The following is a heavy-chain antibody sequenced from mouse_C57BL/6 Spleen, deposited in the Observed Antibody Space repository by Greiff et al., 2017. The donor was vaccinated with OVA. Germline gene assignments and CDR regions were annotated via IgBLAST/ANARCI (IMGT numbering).Heavy chain of an antibody. Sequence: QVQLQQSGAELVKPGASVKISCKASGYAFSSYWMNWVKQRPGKGLEWIGQIYPGDGDTNYNGKFKGKATLTADKSSSTAYMQLSSLTSEDSAVYFCARDGFYDGYHFDYWGQGTTRTVSS. V-gene: IGHV1-80*01. CDR3: ARDGFYDGYHFDY. D-gene: IGHD2-3*01. CDR1: GYAFSSYW. J-gene: IGHJ2*01. CDR2: IYPGDGDT.